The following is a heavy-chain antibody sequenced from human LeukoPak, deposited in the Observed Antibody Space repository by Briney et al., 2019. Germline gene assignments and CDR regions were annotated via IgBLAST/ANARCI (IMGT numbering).Heavy chain of an antibody. Sequence: GRSLRLSCAASGFTFSSYGMHWVRQAPGKGLEWVAVISYDGSNKYYADSVKSRFTISRDNSKNTLYLQMNSLRAEDTAVYYCALPLRLGEFRWFDPWGQGTLVTVSS. V-gene: IGHV3-30*03. CDR2: ISYDGSNK. J-gene: IGHJ5*02. CDR1: GFTFSSYG. CDR3: ALPLRLGEFRWFDP. D-gene: IGHD3-16*01.